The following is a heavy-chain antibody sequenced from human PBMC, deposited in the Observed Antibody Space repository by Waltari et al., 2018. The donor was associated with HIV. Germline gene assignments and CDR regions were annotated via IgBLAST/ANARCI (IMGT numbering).Heavy chain of an antibody. D-gene: IGHD3-3*01. CDR3: ARTPKGDFWSGYYGGGDAFDI. J-gene: IGHJ3*02. CDR2: IFSNDEK. Sequence: QVTLKESGPVLVKPTETLTLTCTVSGFSLSNARMGVSWIRQPPGKALEWLAHIFSNDEKSYSTSLKSRLTISKDTSKSQVVLTMTNMDPVDTATYYCARTPKGDFWSGYYGGGDAFDIWGQGTMVTVSS. CDR1: GFSLSNARMG. V-gene: IGHV2-26*01.